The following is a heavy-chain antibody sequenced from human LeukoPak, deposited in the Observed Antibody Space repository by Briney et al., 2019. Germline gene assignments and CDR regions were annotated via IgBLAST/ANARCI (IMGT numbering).Heavy chain of an antibody. CDR2: IYPGDSET. D-gene: IGHD1-26*01. Sequence: GESLKISCKGSGYSFTSYWIGWVRQMPGKGLEWMGIIYPGDSETRYSPSFQGQVTISADKSINTAYLQWSSLKASDTAMYYCNSGNYSDAFDIWGQGTMVTVSS. CDR1: GYSFTSYW. V-gene: IGHV5-51*01. CDR3: NSGNYSDAFDI. J-gene: IGHJ3*02.